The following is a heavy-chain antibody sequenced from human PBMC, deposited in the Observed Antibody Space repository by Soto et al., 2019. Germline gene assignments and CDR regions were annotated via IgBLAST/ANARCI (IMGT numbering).Heavy chain of an antibody. CDR3: ARLERGTATTVVDAFDI. CDR1: GGSVSGANYY. J-gene: IGHJ3*02. D-gene: IGHD1-1*01. Sequence: QVQLQQWGAGLLKPSETLSLTCAVYGGSVSGANYYWSWIRQPPGKGLEWIGEMSHSGGTHFNPSPQSRVTIAGDTATNQFLLKGSAVTAADQALYYPARLERGTATTVVDAFDIWGPGTMVTVSS. CDR2: MSHSGGT. V-gene: IGHV4-34*01.